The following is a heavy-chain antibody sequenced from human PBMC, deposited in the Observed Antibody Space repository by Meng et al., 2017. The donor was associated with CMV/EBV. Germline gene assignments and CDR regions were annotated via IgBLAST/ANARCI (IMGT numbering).Heavy chain of an antibody. CDR1: GFTFDDYA. CDR3: ARGGSLNYYDSSGSDAFDI. D-gene: IGHD3-22*01. V-gene: IGHV3-9*03. Sequence: SLKISCAASGFTFDDYAMHWVRQAPGKGLEWVSGISWNSGSIGYADSVKGRFTISRDNAKNSLYLQMNSLRAEDMALYYCARGGSLNYYDSSGSDAFDIWGQGTMGTVSS. CDR2: ISWNSGSI. J-gene: IGHJ3*02.